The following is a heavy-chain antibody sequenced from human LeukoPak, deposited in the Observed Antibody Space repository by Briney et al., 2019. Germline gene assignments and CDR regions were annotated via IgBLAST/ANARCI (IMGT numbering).Heavy chain of an antibody. Sequence: SETLSPTXTVSGGSISNYYWSWIRQPPGKELEWIGYIYYSGSTNYNPSLKSRVTISVDTSKNQFSLKLTSVTAADTALYYCARDTRMAYWGQGTLVTVSS. CDR1: GGSISNYY. D-gene: IGHD2-8*01. J-gene: IGHJ4*02. CDR2: IYYSGST. CDR3: ARDTRMAY. V-gene: IGHV4-59*01.